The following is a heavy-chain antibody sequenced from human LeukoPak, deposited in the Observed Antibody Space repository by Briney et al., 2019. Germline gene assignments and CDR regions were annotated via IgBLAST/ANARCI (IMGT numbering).Heavy chain of an antibody. CDR1: GFTFSSYV. J-gene: IGHJ4*02. Sequence: GGSLRLSCAASGFTFSSYVMSWVRQAPGKGLEWVSAISGSGGSTYYADSVKGRFTISRDNSKNTLYLQMNSLRAEDTAVYYCAKVLASKRGYSYGFLDYWGQGTLVTVSS. D-gene: IGHD5-18*01. CDR3: AKVLASKRGYSYGFLDY. V-gene: IGHV3-23*01. CDR2: ISGSGGST.